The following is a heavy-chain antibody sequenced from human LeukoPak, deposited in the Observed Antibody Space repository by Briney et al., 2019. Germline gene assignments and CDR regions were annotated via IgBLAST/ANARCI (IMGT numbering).Heavy chain of an antibody. CDR2: IYSGGST. V-gene: IGHV3-66*02. Sequence: GGSLRLSCAASGFTVSSNYMSWVRQAPGKGLEWVSVIYSGGSTYYADSVKGRFTISRDNSKNTLYLQMNSLRAEDTAVYYCARDRGCSSTSCYGDYYYGMDVWGQGTTVTVSS. CDR1: GFTVSSNY. D-gene: IGHD2-2*01. J-gene: IGHJ6*02. CDR3: ARDRGCSSTSCYGDYYYGMDV.